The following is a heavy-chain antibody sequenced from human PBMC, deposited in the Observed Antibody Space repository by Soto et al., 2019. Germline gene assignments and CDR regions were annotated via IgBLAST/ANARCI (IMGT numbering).Heavy chain of an antibody. CDR3: ARARDSLFDY. J-gene: IGHJ4*02. V-gene: IGHV3-7*01. Sequence: EVQLVESGGGLVHPGDSLRLSCAASGFPFNYYWMTWVRQAPGTGMEWVANIKPDGSGKYYVESLEGRVTTSRANAKNSVYLQIVSVRAEDAALYSCARARDSLFDYWGQGKLVTVSS. D-gene: IGHD2-15*01. CDR1: GFPFNYYW. CDR2: IKPDGSGK.